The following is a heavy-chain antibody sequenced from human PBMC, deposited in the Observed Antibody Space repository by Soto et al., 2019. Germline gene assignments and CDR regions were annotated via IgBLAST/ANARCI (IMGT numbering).Heavy chain of an antibody. CDR3: ARGRREYSGYDAFDI. J-gene: IGHJ3*02. V-gene: IGHV3-21*01. CDR1: GFTFSSYS. D-gene: IGHD5-12*01. Sequence: PGGSLRLSCAASGFTFSSYSMNWVRQAPGEGLEWVSSISSSSSYIYYADSVKGRFTISRDNAKNSLYLQMNSLRAEDTAVYYCARGRREYSGYDAFDIWGQGTMVTVSS. CDR2: ISSSSSYI.